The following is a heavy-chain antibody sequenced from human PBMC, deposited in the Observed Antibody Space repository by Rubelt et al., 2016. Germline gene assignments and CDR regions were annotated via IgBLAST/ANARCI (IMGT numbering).Heavy chain of an antibody. J-gene: IGHJ4*02. CDR1: GYNFTTYW. CDR2: IDPSDSYI. D-gene: IGHD6-13*01. CDR3: GRGNSWYPL. V-gene: IGHV5-10-1*03. Sequence: EVQLVQSGAEVKKPGESLRISCKGSGYNFTTYWISWVRQTPGKGLEWMGRIDPSDSYINYSPSFQGHVTIRADKSISTAYLQWSSLKASDTAMYYCGRGNSWYPLWGQGTLVTVSS.